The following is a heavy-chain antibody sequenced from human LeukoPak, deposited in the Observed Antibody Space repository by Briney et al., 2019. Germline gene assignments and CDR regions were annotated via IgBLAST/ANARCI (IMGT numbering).Heavy chain of an antibody. CDR1: GFTFSSYA. V-gene: IGHV3-23*01. Sequence: GGSLRLSCAASGFTFSSYAMSWVRQSPGKGLEWVSVISGGGGSTYYADSVKGRFTISRDNSKNTLYLQMNSLRADDTAVYYCAKFYDISTGYSDYWGQGTLVTVSS. J-gene: IGHJ4*02. D-gene: IGHD3-9*01. CDR2: ISGGGGST. CDR3: AKFYDISTGYSDY.